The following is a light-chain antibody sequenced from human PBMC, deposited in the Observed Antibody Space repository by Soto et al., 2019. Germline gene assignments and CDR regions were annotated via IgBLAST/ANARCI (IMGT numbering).Light chain of an antibody. CDR3: AAWDDSLSGFYV. CDR1: SSNIGSNY. Sequence: QSALTQPPSASGTPGQRVTISCSGSSSNIGSNYVYWYQQLPGTAPKLLIYRNNQRPSGVPERFSGSKSGTSASLAISGLRSEDEADYYCAAWDDSLSGFYVFGTGTKVTV. V-gene: IGLV1-47*01. CDR2: RNN. J-gene: IGLJ1*01.